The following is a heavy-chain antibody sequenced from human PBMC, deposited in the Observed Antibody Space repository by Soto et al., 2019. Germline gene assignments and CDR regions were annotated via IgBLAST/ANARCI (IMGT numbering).Heavy chain of an antibody. CDR2: INSDGSTT. D-gene: IGHD1-26*01. Sequence: EVQLVESGGGLVQPGGSLRLSCAVSGFTFETYWMHWVRQAPGKGLAWVSRINSDGSTTDYADSVEGRFTISRDNAKNTLYLQMTSLTAEDTAIYYCARAMTSVGATTGGDYWGPGTLVTVSS. CDR3: ARAMTSVGATTGGDY. V-gene: IGHV3-74*01. CDR1: GFTFETYW. J-gene: IGHJ4*02.